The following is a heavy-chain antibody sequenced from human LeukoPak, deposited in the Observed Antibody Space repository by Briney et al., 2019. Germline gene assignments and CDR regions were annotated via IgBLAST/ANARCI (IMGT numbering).Heavy chain of an antibody. CDR2: IIPIFGTA. Sequence: SVKVSCKASGGTFSSYAISWVRQAPGQGLEWMGGIIPIFGTANYAQKFQGRVTITTDESTSAAYMELSSLRSEDTAVYYCARDPTITGPHDAFDIWGQGTMVTVSS. D-gene: IGHD1-20*01. CDR3: ARDPTITGPHDAFDI. CDR1: GGTFSSYA. V-gene: IGHV1-69*05. J-gene: IGHJ3*02.